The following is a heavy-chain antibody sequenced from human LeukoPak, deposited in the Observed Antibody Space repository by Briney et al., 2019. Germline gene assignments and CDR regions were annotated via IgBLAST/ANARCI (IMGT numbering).Heavy chain of an antibody. D-gene: IGHD3-22*01. CDR3: AKIYDSSGYYYGSHFDY. V-gene: IGHV3-23*01. CDR2: ISGSGGST. Sequence: GGSLRLSCAASGFTFSSYAMSWVRQAPGKGLEWVSAISGSGGSTYYADSVKGRFTISRDNSKNTLYLQMNSLRAEDTAVYYCAKIYDSSGYYYGSHFDYWGQGTLVTVSS. J-gene: IGHJ4*02. CDR1: GFTFSSYA.